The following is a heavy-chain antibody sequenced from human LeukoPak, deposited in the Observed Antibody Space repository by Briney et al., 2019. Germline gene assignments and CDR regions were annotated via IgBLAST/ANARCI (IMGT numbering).Heavy chain of an antibody. J-gene: IGHJ3*02. Sequence: GGSLRLSCAASGFTFSSYAMSWVRQAPGKGLEWVSAISGSGGSTYYADSVKGRFTISRDNSKNTLYLQMNSLRAEDTAVYYCAKGGGIADYYGSGSYGAFDIWGQGTMVTVSS. CDR2: ISGSGGST. CDR3: AKGGGIADYYGSGSYGAFDI. CDR1: GFTFSSYA. V-gene: IGHV3-23*01. D-gene: IGHD3-10*01.